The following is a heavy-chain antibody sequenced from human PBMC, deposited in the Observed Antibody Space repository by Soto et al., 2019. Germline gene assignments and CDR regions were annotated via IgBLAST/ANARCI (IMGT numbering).Heavy chain of an antibody. CDR2: IWYDGSNK. J-gene: IGHJ4*02. CDR3: ARGSDVLRYFDWLAY. Sequence: PGGSLRLSCAASGFTFSSYGMHWVRQAPGKGLEWVAVIWYDGSNKYYADSVKGRFTISRDNSKNTLYLQMNSLRAEDTAVYYCARGSDVLRYFDWLAYWGQGTLVTVSS. CDR1: GFTFSSYG. D-gene: IGHD3-9*01. V-gene: IGHV3-33*01.